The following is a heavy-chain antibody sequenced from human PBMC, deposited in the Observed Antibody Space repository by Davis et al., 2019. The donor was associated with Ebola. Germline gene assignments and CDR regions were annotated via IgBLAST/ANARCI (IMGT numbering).Heavy chain of an antibody. V-gene: IGHV1-18*01. D-gene: IGHD3-10*01. Sequence: ASVKVSCKASGYKFSNYGLSWVRQAPGQGLEWMGWISTYNGNTNYAQRFQGRVTITADISTTTVYLEVRGLRSDDTAVYYCARGITMVRPNNWFDAWGQGTLVTVSS. CDR2: ISTYNGNT. CDR1: GYKFSNYG. CDR3: ARGITMVRPNNWFDA. J-gene: IGHJ5*02.